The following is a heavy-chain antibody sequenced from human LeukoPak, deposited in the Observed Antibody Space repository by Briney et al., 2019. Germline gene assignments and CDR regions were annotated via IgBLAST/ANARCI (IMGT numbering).Heavy chain of an antibody. D-gene: IGHD6-19*01. CDR1: GFTFSSYE. Sequence: GGSLRLSCAASGFTFSSYEMNWVRQAPGKGLEWGSYISSSGSTIYYADSVKGRFTISRDNAKNSLYLQMNSLRAEDTALYYCAKDIKFIAVAGGYFDYWGQGTLVTVSS. CDR2: ISSSGSTI. V-gene: IGHV3-48*03. CDR3: AKDIKFIAVAGGYFDY. J-gene: IGHJ4*02.